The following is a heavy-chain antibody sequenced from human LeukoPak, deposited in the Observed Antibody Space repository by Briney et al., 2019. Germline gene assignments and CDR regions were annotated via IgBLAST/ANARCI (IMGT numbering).Heavy chain of an antibody. J-gene: IGHJ4*02. CDR1: GFTFSNYA. CDR2: ISASDPST. V-gene: IGHV3-23*01. D-gene: IGHD2-2*01. CDR3: AKGSRVEPVAYCDY. Sequence: GGSLRLSFAASGFTFSNYAMSLVRQAPGKGLEWVSGISASDPSTYYADSVKGRFTISRDNSKNTLYLQMNTLRPEDTAVYYCAKGSRVEPVAYCDYWGQGTLVTVSS.